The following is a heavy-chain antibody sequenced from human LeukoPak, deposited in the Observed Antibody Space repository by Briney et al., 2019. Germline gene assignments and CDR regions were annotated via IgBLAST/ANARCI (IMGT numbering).Heavy chain of an antibody. CDR1: GYSIDNGYY. CDR3: ASQGQGNAFDI. Sequence: SSETLSLTCTVSGYSIDNGYYWGWIRQPPGKGLEWIGSIYHSGNKYYNPSLKSRVTISVDTSKNQFSLKLSSVTAADTAVYYCASQGQGNAFDIWGQGTMVTVSS. CDR2: IYHSGNK. J-gene: IGHJ3*02. V-gene: IGHV4-38-2*02.